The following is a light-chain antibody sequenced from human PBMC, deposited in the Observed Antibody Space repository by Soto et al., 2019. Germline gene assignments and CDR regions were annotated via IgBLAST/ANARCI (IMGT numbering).Light chain of an antibody. CDR1: QGVTTN. J-gene: IGKJ1*01. V-gene: IGKV3-20*01. Sequence: EVVMTQSPATLSLSPGERATLSCRASQGVTTNMAWYQQKPGQAPRLLIYGASSRATGIPDRFSGSGSGTDFTLTISRLEPEDFAVYHCQQYGASPWTFGQGTKVDIK. CDR2: GAS. CDR3: QQYGASPWT.